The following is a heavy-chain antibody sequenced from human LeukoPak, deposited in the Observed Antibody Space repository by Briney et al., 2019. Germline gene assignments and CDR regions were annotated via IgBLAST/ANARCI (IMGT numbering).Heavy chain of an antibody. CDR2: ICPGDSDI. J-gene: IGHJ3*02. V-gene: IGHV5-51*01. CDR3: ARQRSGRYSRDDGFDI. CDR1: GYSFTTYW. Sequence: GEYLKISCQGSGYSFTTYWIGWVRRMPGKGLEWMGMICPGDSDIRYSPSFQGQVTISADKSISTAYLQWSSLKASDTAMYYCARQRSGRYSRDDGFDIWGQGTMVIVSS. D-gene: IGHD1-26*01.